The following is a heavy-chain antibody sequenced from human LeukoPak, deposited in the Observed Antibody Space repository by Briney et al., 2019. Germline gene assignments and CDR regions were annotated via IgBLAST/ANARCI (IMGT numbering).Heavy chain of an antibody. J-gene: IGHJ4*02. CDR1: GGSFSGYY. Sequence: SETLSLTCAVYGGSFSGYYWSWIRQPPGKGLEWIGSIYYSGSTYYNPSPKSRVTISVDTSKNQFSLKLSSVTAADTAVYYCARLGGTGGWLFYYFDYWGQGTLVTVSS. CDR3: ARLGGTGGWLFYYFDY. D-gene: IGHD6-19*01. V-gene: IGHV4-34*01. CDR2: IYYSGST.